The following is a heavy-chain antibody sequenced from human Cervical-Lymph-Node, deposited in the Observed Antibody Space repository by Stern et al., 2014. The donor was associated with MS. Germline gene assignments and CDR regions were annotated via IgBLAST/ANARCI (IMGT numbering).Heavy chain of an antibody. V-gene: IGHV1-2*02. J-gene: IGHJ6*02. CDR1: GYIFTGYY. CDR3: ARDQRGITIFGVVTDYYYLGMDV. Sequence: VQLVQSGAEVKKPGASVKVSCKTSGYIFTGYYIHWVRQVPGQGLEWMAWINPNTGGTKYAQKFQGSVTMSSDTTISTAYVELSSLTSDDTAVYYCARDQRGITIFGVVTDYYYLGMDVWGQGTTVTVSS. D-gene: IGHD3-3*01. CDR2: INPNTGGT.